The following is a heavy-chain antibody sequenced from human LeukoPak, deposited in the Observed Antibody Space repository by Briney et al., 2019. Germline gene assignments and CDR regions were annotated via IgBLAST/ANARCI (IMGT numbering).Heavy chain of an antibody. CDR3: GGGIMSGGTHTPMYYFDY. Sequence: SETLSLICAVYGGSFSGYYWSWIRQPPGKGLEWIGEINHSGSTNYNPSLKSRVTISVDTSKNQFSLKLSSVTAADTAVYYCGGGIMSGGTHTPMYYFDYWGQGTLVTVSS. V-gene: IGHV4-34*01. D-gene: IGHD2-15*01. CDR1: GGSFSGYY. CDR2: INHSGST. J-gene: IGHJ4*02.